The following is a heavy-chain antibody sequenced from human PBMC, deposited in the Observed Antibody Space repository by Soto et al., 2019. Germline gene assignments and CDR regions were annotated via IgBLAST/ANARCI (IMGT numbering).Heavy chain of an antibody. CDR2: TYYRSKWYN. Sequence: PPPTRSLTCSISGDSFSNNIVASNSVRQSPSRGLEWLGRTYYRSKWYNDYAISVKSRITINPDTSKNQFSLQLKSVTPEDTAVYYCAREYPNCGTISCLPKNWLHPWGQGTLVTSPQ. D-gene: IGHD2-2*01. CDR1: GDSFSNNIVA. J-gene: IGHJ5*02. V-gene: IGHV6-1*01. CDR3: AREYPNCGTISCLPKNWLHP.